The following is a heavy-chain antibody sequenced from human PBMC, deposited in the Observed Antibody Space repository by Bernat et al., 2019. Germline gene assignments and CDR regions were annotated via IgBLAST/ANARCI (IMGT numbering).Heavy chain of an antibody. V-gene: IGHV1-18*01. D-gene: IGHD2-2*01. Sequence: QVQLVQSGAEVKKPGASVKVSCKASGYTFTNSGISWVRQAPGQGLEWMGWVSAYNGNTNYAQNFQGRVTMTTDTSTSTAYMELRSLRSDDTAVYYCARADRDIVVIQAPVFAFDIWGQGTMVTVSS. CDR1: GYTFTNSG. J-gene: IGHJ3*02. CDR2: VSAYNGNT. CDR3: ARADRDIVVIQAPVFAFDI.